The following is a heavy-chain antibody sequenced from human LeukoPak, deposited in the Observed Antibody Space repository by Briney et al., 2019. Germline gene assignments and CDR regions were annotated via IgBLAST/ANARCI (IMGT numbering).Heavy chain of an antibody. V-gene: IGHV3-23*01. D-gene: IGHD6-13*01. CDR3: ASPFVYSSSWYDDY. Sequence: GGSLRLSCAASGFTFSSCAMGWVRQAPGKGLEWVSVISGGGGSTYYADSVKGRFTISRDNSKNTLYLQMNSLRAEDTAVYYCASPFVYSSSWYDDYWGQGTLVTVSS. CDR1: GFTFSSCA. J-gene: IGHJ4*02. CDR2: ISGGGGST.